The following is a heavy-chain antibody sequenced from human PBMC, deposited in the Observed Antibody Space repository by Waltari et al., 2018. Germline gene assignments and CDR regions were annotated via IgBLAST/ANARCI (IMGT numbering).Heavy chain of an antibody. CDR2: IDPKRGDT. Sequence: QVQLVQSGAEVGKPGASVTVSCTASGYTFTGYYLHWVRQAPGQGLGWRGGIDPKRGDTNYANKYQGRVTMTRDTSISAAYMELSGLRSDDTAVYYCAREEDNYDASTELDYWGQGTLVTVSS. D-gene: IGHD3-22*01. CDR3: AREEDNYDASTELDY. J-gene: IGHJ4*02. CDR1: GYTFTGYY. V-gene: IGHV1-2*07.